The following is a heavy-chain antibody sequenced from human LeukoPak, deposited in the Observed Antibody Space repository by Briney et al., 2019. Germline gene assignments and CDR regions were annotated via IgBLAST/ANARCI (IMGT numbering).Heavy chain of an antibody. V-gene: IGHV3-48*01. CDR2: ISSSSSAI. CDR1: GFTFSSYE. D-gene: IGHD4-17*01. CDR3: ARSENGDYDY. J-gene: IGHJ4*02. Sequence: GGSLRLSCAASGFTFSSYEMNWVRQAPGKGLEWVSYISSSSSAIYYADSVKGRFTISRDNAKNSLYLQMNSLRAEDTAVYYCARSENGDYDYWGQGTLVTVSS.